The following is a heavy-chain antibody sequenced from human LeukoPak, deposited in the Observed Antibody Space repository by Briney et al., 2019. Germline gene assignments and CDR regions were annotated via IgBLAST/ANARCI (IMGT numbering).Heavy chain of an antibody. Sequence: PSETLSLTCTVSGGSISSYYWSWIRQPPGKGLEGIGYIYYSGSTNYNPSLKSRVTISVDTSKNQFSLKLSSVTAADTAVYYCARAEGYYYAPYYYYMDVWGKGTTVTVSS. CDR2: IYYSGST. V-gene: IGHV4-59*01. CDR1: GGSISSYY. D-gene: IGHD3-22*01. CDR3: ARAEGYYYAPYYYYMDV. J-gene: IGHJ6*03.